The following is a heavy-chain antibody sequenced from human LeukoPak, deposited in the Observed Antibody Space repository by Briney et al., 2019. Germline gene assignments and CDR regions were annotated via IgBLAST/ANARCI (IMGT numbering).Heavy chain of an antibody. CDR3: AKVLITTAGVPRYDAFDV. CDR2: ISDDGSST. CDR1: GFTFNKYA. J-gene: IGHJ3*01. V-gene: IGHV3-23*01. D-gene: IGHD3-3*01. Sequence: GSLRLSCAASGFTFNKYAMSWVRQAPGKGLEWVSAISDDGSSTYYANSVKGRFTMSRDNSKNTLYVQMSSLRAEDTAVYYCAKVLITTAGVPRYDAFDVWGQGTVVTVS.